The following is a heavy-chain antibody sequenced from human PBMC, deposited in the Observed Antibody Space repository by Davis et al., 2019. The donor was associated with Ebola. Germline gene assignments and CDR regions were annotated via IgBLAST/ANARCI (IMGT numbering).Heavy chain of an antibody. V-gene: IGHV4-34*01. J-gene: IGHJ5*02. CDR1: GGSFSGYY. CDR3: ARVRWSTNGTSRDNWFDP. Sequence: PSETLSLTFAVYGGSFSGYYWSWIRQPPGKGLEWIGEINHSGSTNYNPSLKSRLTISVDTSKNQFSLNMSSVTAADAAVYYCARVRWSTNGTSRDNWFDPWGQGTLVTVSS. CDR2: INHSGST. D-gene: IGHD1-1*01.